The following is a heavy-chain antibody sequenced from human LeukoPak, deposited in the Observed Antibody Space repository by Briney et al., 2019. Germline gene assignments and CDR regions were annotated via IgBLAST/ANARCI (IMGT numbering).Heavy chain of an antibody. D-gene: IGHD4-23*01. CDR3: ARDGVGKGYFDY. V-gene: IGHV4-34*01. Sequence: SETLSLTCTVSGGSVNSGDYFWSWIRQPPGKGLEWIGEINHSGSTNYNPSLKSRVTISVDTSKNQFSLKLSSVTAADTAVYYCARDGVGKGYFDYWGQGTLVTVSS. CDR1: GGSVNSGDYF. CDR2: INHSGST. J-gene: IGHJ4*02.